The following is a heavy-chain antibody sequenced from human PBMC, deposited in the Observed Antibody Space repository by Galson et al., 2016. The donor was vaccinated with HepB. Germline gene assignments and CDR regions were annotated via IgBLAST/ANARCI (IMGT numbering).Heavy chain of an antibody. Sequence: SLRLSCAASGFTFSSYAMNWVRLAPGKGPEWVSAISGSATTTYYSDSVKGRFTISRDTFKSTLYLQMNSLRAEDTAVYYCAKERGVVPDYYLDYWGQGTLVTVSS. D-gene: IGHD6-6*01. CDR1: GFTFSSYA. J-gene: IGHJ4*02. CDR3: AKERGVVPDYYLDY. CDR2: ISGSATTT. V-gene: IGHV3-23*01.